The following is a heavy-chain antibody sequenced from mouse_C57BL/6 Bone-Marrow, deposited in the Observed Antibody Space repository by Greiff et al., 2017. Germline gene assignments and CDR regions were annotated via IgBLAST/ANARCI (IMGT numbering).Heavy chain of an antibody. J-gene: IGHJ4*01. V-gene: IGHV2-9-1*01. Sequence: VQLQQSGPGLVAPSQSLSITCTVSGFSLTSYAISWVRQPPGKGLEWLGVIWTGGDTNYNSALKSRLSISKDNSKSQVFLKMNSLQTDDTARYYCARAKRYYAMDYWGQGTSVTVSS. CDR3: ARAKRYYAMDY. CDR2: IWTGGDT. CDR1: GFSLTSYA.